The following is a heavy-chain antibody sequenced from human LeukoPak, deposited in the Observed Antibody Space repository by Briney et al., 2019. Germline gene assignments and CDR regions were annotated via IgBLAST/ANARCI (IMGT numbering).Heavy chain of an antibody. CDR2: IRYDGSNK. CDR1: GFTFSSYG. D-gene: IGHD5-12*01. Sequence: GGSLRLSCAASGFTFSSYGMHWVRQAPGKGLEWVAFIRYDGSNKYYADSAKGRFTISRDNAKNSLYLQMNSLRAEDTAIYYCARSGYSDYDRFDYWGQGTLVIVSS. CDR3: ARSGYSDYDRFDY. V-gene: IGHV3-30*02. J-gene: IGHJ4*02.